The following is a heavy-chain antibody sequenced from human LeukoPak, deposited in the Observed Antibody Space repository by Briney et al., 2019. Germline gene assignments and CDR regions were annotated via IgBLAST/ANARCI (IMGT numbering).Heavy chain of an antibody. Sequence: SETLSLTCTVSGGSISSSSYYWGWIRQPPGKGLEWIGSIYYSGSTYYNPSLKSRVTISVDTSKNQFSLKLSSVTAADTAVYYCAVSSQWLATRNAFDIWGQGTMVTVSS. CDR3: AVSSQWLATRNAFDI. V-gene: IGHV4-39*07. CDR1: GGSISSSSYY. CDR2: IYYSGST. D-gene: IGHD5-12*01. J-gene: IGHJ3*02.